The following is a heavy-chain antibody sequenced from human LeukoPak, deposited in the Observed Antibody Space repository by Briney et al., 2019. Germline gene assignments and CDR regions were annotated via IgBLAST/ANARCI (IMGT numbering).Heavy chain of an antibody. CDR3: ARGTSWFDP. CDR2: IYYSGST. CDR1: GGSISSYY. V-gene: IGHV4-59*01. Sequence: PSETLSLTCTVSGGSISSYYWSWIRQPPGKGLEWIGYIYYSGSTNDNPSLESRVTISVDTSKNQFSLKLSSVTAADTAVYYCARGTSWFDPWAREPWSPSPQ. J-gene: IGHJ5*02. D-gene: IGHD1/OR15-1a*01.